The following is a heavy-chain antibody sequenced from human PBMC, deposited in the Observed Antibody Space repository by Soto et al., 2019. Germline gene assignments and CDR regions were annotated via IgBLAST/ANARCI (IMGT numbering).Heavy chain of an antibody. J-gene: IGHJ4*02. CDR2: IIGSGGST. CDR1: GFTFSSYA. V-gene: IGHV3-23*01. D-gene: IGHD3-9*01. CDR3: AKVLRYFDWSVGLDY. Sequence: GGSLRLSCAASGFTFSSYAMSLVRQALGKGLEWVSAIIGSGGSTYYADSVKGRFTISRDNSKNTLYLQMNSLRAEDTAVCYCAKVLRYFDWSVGLDYWGQGTLVPVS.